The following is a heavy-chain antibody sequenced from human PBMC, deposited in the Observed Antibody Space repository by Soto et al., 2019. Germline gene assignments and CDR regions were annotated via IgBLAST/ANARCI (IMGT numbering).Heavy chain of an antibody. Sequence: QVQLVQSGAEVKKPGASVKVSCKASGYTFTSYGISWVRQAPGQGLEWMGWISAYNGNTNYAQKLQGRVTMTTDTSTSTAYMELRSLRSDDTAVYYCARIELDCSSTSSSDNWFDPWGQGTLVTVSS. V-gene: IGHV1-18*01. D-gene: IGHD2-2*01. CDR1: GYTFTSYG. J-gene: IGHJ5*02. CDR2: ISAYNGNT. CDR3: ARIELDCSSTSSSDNWFDP.